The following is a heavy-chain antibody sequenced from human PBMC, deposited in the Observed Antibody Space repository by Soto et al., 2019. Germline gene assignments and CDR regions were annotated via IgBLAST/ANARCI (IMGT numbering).Heavy chain of an antibody. J-gene: IGHJ6*02. CDR3: AGTTYYYHSSGYERGAYYYYGMDV. Sequence: PGESLKISCXGSGYSFTTYWIGWVRQMPGKGLEWMGIIYPGDSDTRYSPSFQGQVTISADKSISTAYLQWSSLKASDTAMYYCAGTTYYYHSSGYERGAYYYYGMDVWGQGTTVTVSS. V-gene: IGHV5-51*01. CDR2: IYPGDSDT. CDR1: GYSFTTYW. D-gene: IGHD3-22*01.